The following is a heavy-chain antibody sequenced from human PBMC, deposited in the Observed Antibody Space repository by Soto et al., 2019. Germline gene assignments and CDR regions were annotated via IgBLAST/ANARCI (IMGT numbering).Heavy chain of an antibody. CDR3: ARANSGYDSYYYYGMDV. J-gene: IGHJ6*02. D-gene: IGHD5-12*01. V-gene: IGHV1-69*01. Sequence: QVQLVQSGAEVKKPGSSVKVSCKASGGTFSSYAISWVRQAPGQGLEWMGGIIPIFGTANYAQKFQGRVTITADESTSTAYMELSSLRSEDAAVYYCARANSGYDSYYYYGMDVWGQGTTVTVSS. CDR1: GGTFSSYA. CDR2: IIPIFGTA.